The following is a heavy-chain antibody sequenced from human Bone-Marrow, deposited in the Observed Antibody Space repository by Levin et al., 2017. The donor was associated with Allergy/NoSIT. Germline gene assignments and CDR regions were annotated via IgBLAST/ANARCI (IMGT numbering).Heavy chain of an antibody. CDR1: GGSISSSKYS. Sequence: SETLSLTCTVSGGSISSSKYSWGWVRQPPGKGLEWLARIFHSGTTSYNPSLKSRLTISVDASQNQFSLRLSSVTAADTAVFYWARHTGDDCRGDYCYCGALCFELWGRGTVVTVTS. D-gene: IGHD2-15*01. CDR3: ARHTGDDCRGDYCYCGALCFEL. J-gene: IGHJ2*01. CDR2: IFHSGTT. V-gene: IGHV4-39*01.